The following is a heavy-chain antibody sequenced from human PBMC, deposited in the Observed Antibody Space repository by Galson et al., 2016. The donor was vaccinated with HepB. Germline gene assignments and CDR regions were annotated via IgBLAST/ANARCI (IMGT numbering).Heavy chain of an antibody. Sequence: SETLSPTCAVSGGSISSSHYYWGWIRQPPGKGLEWVAIKYYNRTTYYNPPRKSRVTIFLATSKTHFSLSLMSLTAADTAVYYCARPTWGSVSYIAYWGQGILVTVSS. J-gene: IGHJ4*02. V-gene: IGHV4-39*02. CDR1: GGSISSSHYY. D-gene: IGHD1-26*01. CDR3: ARPTWGSVSYIAY. CDR2: KYYNRTT.